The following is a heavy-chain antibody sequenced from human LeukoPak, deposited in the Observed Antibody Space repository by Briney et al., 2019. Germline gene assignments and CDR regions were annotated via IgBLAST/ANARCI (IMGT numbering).Heavy chain of an antibody. Sequence: GGSLRLSCVASGFTFSSYAMSWFRQAPGRGLEWVSAIDGSGGSTYYADSVKGRFTISRDNSKNTLYLQMHSLRAEDTAIYYCAKDRRLPWDYFDSWGQGTQVTVSS. J-gene: IGHJ4*02. CDR3: AKDRRLPWDYFDS. D-gene: IGHD5-12*01. V-gene: IGHV3-23*01. CDR2: IDGSGGST. CDR1: GFTFSSYA.